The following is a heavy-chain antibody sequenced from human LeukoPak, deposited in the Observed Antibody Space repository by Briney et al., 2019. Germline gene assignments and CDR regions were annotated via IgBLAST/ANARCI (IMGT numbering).Heavy chain of an antibody. CDR3: ARHGGGDSTYYYGMDV. CDR1: GYTFTSYG. V-gene: IGHV1-18*01. J-gene: IGHJ6*02. D-gene: IGHD2-21*02. CDR2: ISADNGNT. Sequence: ASVKVSCKASGYTFTSYGISWVRQAPGQGLEWMGWISADNGNTNYAQKLQGRVTMTTDTSTSTAYMELRSLRSDDTAVYYCARHGGGDSTYYYGMDVWGQGTTVTVSS.